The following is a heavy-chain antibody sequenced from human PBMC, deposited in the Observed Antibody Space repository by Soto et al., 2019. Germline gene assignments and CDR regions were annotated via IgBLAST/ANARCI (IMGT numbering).Heavy chain of an antibody. CDR2: ISSSSSYI. J-gene: IGHJ4*02. D-gene: IGHD1-7*01. CDR1: GFTFSSYS. Sequence: GGSLRLSCAASGFTFSSYSMNWVRQAPGKGLEWVSSISSSSSYIYYADSVKGRFTISRDNAKNSLYLQMNSLRAEDTAVYYCARDFSITGTQGYWGQGTLVTVSS. CDR3: ARDFSITGTQGY. V-gene: IGHV3-21*01.